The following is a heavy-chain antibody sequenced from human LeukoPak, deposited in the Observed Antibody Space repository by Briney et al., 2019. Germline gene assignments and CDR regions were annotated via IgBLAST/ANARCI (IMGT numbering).Heavy chain of an antibody. CDR2: IYHSGST. CDR1: GYSISSTYY. V-gene: IGHV4-38-2*02. CDR3: ARAVLWGSADY. Sequence: SETLSLTCTVSGYSISSTYYWGWIRQSPGKGLEWIGSIYHSGSTYYNPSLKSRVTISIDTSKNQFSLKLSSVTAADTAVYYCARAVLWGSADYWGQGTLVTVSS. J-gene: IGHJ4*02. D-gene: IGHD7-27*01.